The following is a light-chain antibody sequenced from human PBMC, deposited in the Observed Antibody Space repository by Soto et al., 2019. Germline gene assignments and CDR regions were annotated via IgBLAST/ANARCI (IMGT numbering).Light chain of an antibody. V-gene: IGKV3-11*01. CDR1: QSVGSK. CDR3: QQRSSWPIT. CDR2: DAS. J-gene: IGKJ5*01. Sequence: EIVLTQFPAALSLSPVEGATLSCRASQSVGSKLAWFQQKPGQAPRLLIYDASNRATGIPARFSGSGSGTDFTVTISSLEPEDFAVYYCQQRSSWPITFGPGTRL.